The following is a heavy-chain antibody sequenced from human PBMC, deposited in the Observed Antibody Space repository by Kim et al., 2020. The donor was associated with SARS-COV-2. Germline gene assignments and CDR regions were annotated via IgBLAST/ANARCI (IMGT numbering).Heavy chain of an antibody. CDR3: ASHKIYYYDSSGSSGDY. CDR2: IYSGGST. D-gene: IGHD3-22*01. J-gene: IGHJ4*02. Sequence: GGSLRLSCAASGFTVSSNYMSWVRQAPGKGLEWVSVIYSGGSTYYADSVKGRFTISRDNSKNTLYLQMNSLRAEDTAVYYCASHKIYYYDSSGSSGDYWGQGTLVTVSS. CDR1: GFTVSSNY. V-gene: IGHV3-53*01.